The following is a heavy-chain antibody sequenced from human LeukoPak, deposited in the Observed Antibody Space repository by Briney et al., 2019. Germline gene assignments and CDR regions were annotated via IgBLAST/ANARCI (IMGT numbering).Heavy chain of an antibody. V-gene: IGHV3-74*01. J-gene: IGHJ4*02. CDR3: AGAVAGTYFDY. CDR1: GFTFSSYW. D-gene: IGHD6-19*01. Sequence: GGSLRPSCAASGFTFSSYWMHWVRQAPGKGLVWVSRINSDGSSISYADSVKGRLTISRDNAKNTLYLQMNSLRAEDTAVYYCAGAVAGTYFDYWGQGTLVTVSS. CDR2: INSDGSSI.